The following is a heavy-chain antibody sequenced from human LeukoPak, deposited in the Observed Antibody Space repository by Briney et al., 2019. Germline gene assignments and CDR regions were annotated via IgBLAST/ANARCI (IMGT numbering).Heavy chain of an antibody. J-gene: IGHJ4*02. Sequence: GGSLRLSCAASGFTFSNYGMNWVRQAPRKGLEWVSVISDSGGKTHYADSVKGRFTISRDNSKNTLYLQKNSLRLEDTAVYYCATRPGYRAFDYWGQGTLVTVSS. D-gene: IGHD1-1*01. CDR2: ISDSGGKT. CDR3: ATRPGYRAFDY. CDR1: GFTFSNYG. V-gene: IGHV3-23*01.